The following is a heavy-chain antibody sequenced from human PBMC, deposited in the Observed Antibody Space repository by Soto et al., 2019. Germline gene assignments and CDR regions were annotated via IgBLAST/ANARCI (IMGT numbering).Heavy chain of an antibody. CDR1: GFTFSSYA. V-gene: IGHV3-23*01. CDR3: ASTTTEDWRINWFDP. D-gene: IGHD1-1*01. J-gene: IGHJ5*02. Sequence: GSLRLSCAASGFTFSSYAMSWVRQAPGKGLEWVSAISGSGGSTYYADSVKGRFTISRDNSKNTLYLQMNSLRAEDTAVYYCASTTTEDWRINWFDPWGQGTLVTVSS. CDR2: ISGSGGST.